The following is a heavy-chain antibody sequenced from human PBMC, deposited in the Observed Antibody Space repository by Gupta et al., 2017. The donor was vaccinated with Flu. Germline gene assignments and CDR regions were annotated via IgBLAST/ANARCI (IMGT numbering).Heavy chain of an antibody. V-gene: IGHV4-34*01. Sequence: PGKGMEWIGEINHSGSTNYNPSLKSRVTISVDTSKNQFSLKLSSVTAADTAVYYCARGGLRLGEFGYYGMDVWGQGTTVTVSS. CDR3: ARGGLRLGEFGYYGMDV. D-gene: IGHD3-16*01. J-gene: IGHJ6*02. CDR2: INHSGST.